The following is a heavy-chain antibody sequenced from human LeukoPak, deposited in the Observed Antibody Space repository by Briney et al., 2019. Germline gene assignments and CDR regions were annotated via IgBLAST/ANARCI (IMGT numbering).Heavy chain of an antibody. D-gene: IGHD2-15*01. CDR1: GFTFSSYA. Sequence: GGSLRLSCAASGFTFSSYAMHWVRQAPGKGLEWVAVISYDGSNKYYADSVKGRFTISRDNSKNTLYLQMNSLRAEDTAGYYCAREHIVVVVAATSLGFDYWGQGTLVTVSS. CDR3: AREHIVVVVAATSLGFDY. J-gene: IGHJ4*02. CDR2: ISYDGSNK. V-gene: IGHV3-30*04.